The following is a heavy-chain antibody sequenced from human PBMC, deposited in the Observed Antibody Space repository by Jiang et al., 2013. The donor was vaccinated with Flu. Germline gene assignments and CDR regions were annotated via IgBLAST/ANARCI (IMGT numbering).Heavy chain of an antibody. V-gene: IGHV4-59*01. J-gene: IGHJ6*02. CDR2: ISYSGRT. CDR1: SGSMSNYY. CDR3: ARDRDCGSDCNYYYYGMDV. D-gene: IGHD2-21*02. Sequence: LLKPSETLSLTCTVSSGSMSNYYLSWMRQPPGKGLEWIGYISYSGRTDYHPSLKSRVTISADRTKNQFSLNLRSVTAADTAVYYCARDRDCGSDCNYYYYGMDVWGQGTTVTVSS.